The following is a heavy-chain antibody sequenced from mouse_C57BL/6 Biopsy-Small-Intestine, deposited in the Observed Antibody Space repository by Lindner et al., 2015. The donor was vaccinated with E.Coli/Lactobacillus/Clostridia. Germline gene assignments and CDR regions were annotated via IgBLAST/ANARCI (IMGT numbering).Heavy chain of an antibody. CDR2: IYPGDGDT. V-gene: IGHV1-80*01. J-gene: IGHJ1*03. CDR1: GYAFSRYW. Sequence: LQESGAELVKPGASVKISCKVSGYAFSRYWMNWVKQRPGEGLEWIGQIYPGDGDTNYNGKFKGKATLTVDKSSSTAYMQLSSLTSEDSAVYFCAGGLPWYFDVWGTGTTVTVSS. CDR3: AGGLPWYFDV.